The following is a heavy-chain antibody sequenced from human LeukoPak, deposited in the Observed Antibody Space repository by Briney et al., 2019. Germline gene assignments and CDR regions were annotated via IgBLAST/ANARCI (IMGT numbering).Heavy chain of an antibody. J-gene: IGHJ4*02. D-gene: IGHD2-15*01. Sequence: SQTLSLTCAISGDSVSSNSAAWIWIRQSPSRGLEWLGRTYYRSKWYNDYAVSVKSRITLNPDTSKNQFSLQLNSVTPEDTAVYYCARAGVSSWNFGYWGQGTLVTVSS. CDR1: GDSVSSNSAA. V-gene: IGHV6-1*01. CDR2: TYYRSKWYN. CDR3: ARAGVSSWNFGY.